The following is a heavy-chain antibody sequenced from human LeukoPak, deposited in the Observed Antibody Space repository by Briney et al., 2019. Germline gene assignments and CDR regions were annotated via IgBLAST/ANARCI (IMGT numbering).Heavy chain of an antibody. V-gene: IGHV3-23*01. J-gene: IGHJ4*02. Sequence: PGGSLRLSCAASGFTFSSYEMNWVRQAPGKGLEWVSSINGGGGSTYYADSVKGRFTISRDNSKNTLYLQMNSLRAEDTAVYYCAKIGANVGFWGQGTLVTVSS. CDR3: AKIGANVGF. CDR1: GFTFSSYE. CDR2: INGGGGST. D-gene: IGHD4/OR15-4a*01.